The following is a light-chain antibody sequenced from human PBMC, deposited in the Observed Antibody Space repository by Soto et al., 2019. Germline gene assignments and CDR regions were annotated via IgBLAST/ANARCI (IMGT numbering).Light chain of an antibody. Sequence: EIVLTQSPGTLSLSPGERATLSCRASQIVSSTFLTWYQQKPGQAPRRLIYGASIRATGIPDRFSGSGSGTDFTLTISRLEPEEFAVYYCQYYDNSPRVTFGGGTKLEIK. J-gene: IGKJ4*01. V-gene: IGKV3-20*01. CDR2: GAS. CDR3: QYYDNSPRVT. CDR1: QIVSSTF.